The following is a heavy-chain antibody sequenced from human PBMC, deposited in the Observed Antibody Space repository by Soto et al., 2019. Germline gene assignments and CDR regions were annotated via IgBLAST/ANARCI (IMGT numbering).Heavy chain of an antibody. CDR1: GGSISSGGYY. CDR2: IYYSGST. J-gene: IGHJ4*02. D-gene: IGHD2-15*01. Sequence: PSETLSLTCTVSGGSISSGGYYWSWIRQHPGKGLEWIGYIYYSGSTYYNPSLKSRVTISVDTSKNQFSLKLSSVTAADTAVYYCATTFIGYCSGGSCSQSDDWGQGTLVTV. CDR3: ATTFIGYCSGGSCSQSDD. V-gene: IGHV4-31*03.